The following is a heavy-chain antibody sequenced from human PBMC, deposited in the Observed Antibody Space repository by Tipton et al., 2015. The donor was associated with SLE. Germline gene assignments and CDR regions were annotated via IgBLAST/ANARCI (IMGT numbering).Heavy chain of an antibody. Sequence: TLSLTCTVSGGSISSSNWWSWVRQPPGKGLEWIGEIYHSGSTNYNPSLKSRVTISVDTSKNQFSLKLSSVTAADTAVYYCATVDTAMVGTGFDYWGQGTLVTVSS. V-gene: IGHV4-4*02. CDR1: GGSISSSNW. CDR2: IYHSGST. D-gene: IGHD5-18*01. CDR3: ATVDTAMVGTGFDY. J-gene: IGHJ4*02.